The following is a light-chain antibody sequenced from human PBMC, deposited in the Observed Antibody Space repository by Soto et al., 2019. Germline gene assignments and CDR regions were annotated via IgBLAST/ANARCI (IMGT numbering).Light chain of an antibody. J-gene: IGKJ4*01. CDR3: QQSYSTPWVT. CDR2: AAS. V-gene: IGKV1-39*01. Sequence: DIQMTQSPSSLSASVGDRVTITCRASQSISSYLNWYQQKPGKAPKLLIYAASSLQSGVPSRFSGSGSGTDFTLTISSLQPEDFATYYCQQSYSTPWVTFGGGTQVEIK. CDR1: QSISSY.